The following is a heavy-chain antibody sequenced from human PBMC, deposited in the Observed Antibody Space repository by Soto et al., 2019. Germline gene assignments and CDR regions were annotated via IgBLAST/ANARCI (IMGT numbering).Heavy chain of an antibody. J-gene: IGHJ6*02. D-gene: IGHD3-10*01. V-gene: IGHV3-30*03. CDR1: GFTFSTYG. CDR3: ARDYGGTMVQTWGMDV. CDR2: ISYDGINK. Sequence: PGGSLRLSCAASGFTFSTYGIHWVRKAPGKGLEWVAVISYDGINKHYADSVKGRFTISRDNSKNTLYLQMNSLRAEDTAMYYCARDYGGTMVQTWGMDVWGQGTTVTVSS.